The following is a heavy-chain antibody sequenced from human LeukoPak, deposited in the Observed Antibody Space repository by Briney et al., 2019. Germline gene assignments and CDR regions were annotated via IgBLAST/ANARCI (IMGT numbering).Heavy chain of an antibody. J-gene: IGHJ5*02. Sequence: GGTLRLSCAASGFTFSSDGMSWVRRAPGKGREWVSGISGSGGSTYYADSVKGRFTISRDNSKNTLYLQMNSLRAEDTAVYYCAKDPLRHYGASSGDNWFDHWGQGTLVTVSS. CDR2: ISGSGGST. V-gene: IGHV3-23*01. D-gene: IGHD4-17*01. CDR3: AKDPLRHYGASSGDNWFDH. CDR1: GFTFSSDG.